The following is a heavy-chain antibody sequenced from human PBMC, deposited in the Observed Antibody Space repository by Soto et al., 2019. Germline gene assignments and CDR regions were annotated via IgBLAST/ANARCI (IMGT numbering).Heavy chain of an antibody. CDR3: VRATAARQRDYSYHYYLHI. CDR1: GYTFTGYY. Sequence: VKVSCKASGYTFTGYYMHWVRQAPGQGIEWMGGINPNSGGTNYAQKFQGRVTMTRDTSTSTAYVELSSLRSDDTAVYFCVRATAARQRDYSYHYYLHIGGKGTPVTVS. CDR2: INPNSGGT. D-gene: IGHD6-6*01. J-gene: IGHJ6*03. V-gene: IGHV1-2*02.